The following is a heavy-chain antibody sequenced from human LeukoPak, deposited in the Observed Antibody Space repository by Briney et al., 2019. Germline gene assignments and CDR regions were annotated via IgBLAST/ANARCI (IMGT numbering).Heavy chain of an antibody. V-gene: IGHV1-69*13. CDR2: IIPIFGTA. CDR1: GGTFISYA. CDR3: ARIPKLRVYYYGMDV. J-gene: IGHJ6*02. D-gene: IGHD1-7*01. Sequence: SVKVSCKASGGTFISYAISWVRQAPGQGLEWMGGIIPIFGTANYAQKFQGRVTITADESTSTAYMELSSLRSEDTAVYYCARIPKLRVYYYGMDVWGQGTTVTVSS.